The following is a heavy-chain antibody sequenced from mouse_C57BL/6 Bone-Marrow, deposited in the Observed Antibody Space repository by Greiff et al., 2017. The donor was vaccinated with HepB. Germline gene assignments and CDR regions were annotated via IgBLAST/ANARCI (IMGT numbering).Heavy chain of an antibody. V-gene: IGHV14-4*01. CDR3: TRITTVPSPFAY. Sequence: EVKLMESGAELVRPGASVKLSCTASGFNIKDDYMHWVKQRPEQGLEWIGWIDPENGDTEYASKFQGKATITADTSSNTAYLQLSSLTSEDTAVYYCTRITTVPSPFAYWGQGTLVTVSA. CDR2: IDPENGDT. D-gene: IGHD1-1*01. J-gene: IGHJ3*01. CDR1: GFNIKDDY.